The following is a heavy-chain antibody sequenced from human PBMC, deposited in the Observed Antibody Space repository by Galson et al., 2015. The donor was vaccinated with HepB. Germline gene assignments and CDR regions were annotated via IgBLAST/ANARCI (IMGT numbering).Heavy chain of an antibody. D-gene: IGHD2-21*01. J-gene: IGHJ4*02. CDR1: GGTFSSYA. CDR2: IIPILGIA. CDR3: ARDLDCGGDCYYFDY. Sequence: SVKVSCKASGGTFSSYAISWVRQAPGQGLEWMGGIIPILGIANYAQKFQGRVTITADKSTSTAYMELSSLRSEDTAVYYCARDLDCGGDCYYFDYWGQGTLVTVSS. V-gene: IGHV1-69*10.